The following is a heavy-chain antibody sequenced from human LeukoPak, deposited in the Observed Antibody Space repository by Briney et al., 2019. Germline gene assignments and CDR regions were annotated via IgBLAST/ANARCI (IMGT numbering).Heavy chain of an antibody. V-gene: IGHV3-30*04. CDR1: GFTFSSYA. CDR2: ISDDGTSK. Sequence: GRSLRLSCAASGFTFSSYAMHWVRQAPGKGLDWVAIISDDGTSKHYADSVKGRFTVSRDNSKNTVYLQMNSLRTEDTAVYYCAKALLSYLDYWGQGTLVTVSS. J-gene: IGHJ4*02. CDR3: AKALLSYLDY.